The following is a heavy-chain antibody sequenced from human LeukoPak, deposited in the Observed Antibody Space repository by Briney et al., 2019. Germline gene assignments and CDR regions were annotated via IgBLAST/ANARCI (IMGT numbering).Heavy chain of an antibody. Sequence: GGSLRLSCAASGFTFSGYYMNWIRQAPGRGRECLSYISSSGNILYYADSVKGRFAISRDNAKNSVFLQMNSLRAEDTAVYYCATWIWFGDPRGFDYWGQGTLVTVSS. CDR2: ISSSGNIL. CDR3: ATWIWFGDPRGFDY. J-gene: IGHJ4*02. V-gene: IGHV3-11*01. CDR1: GFTFSGYY. D-gene: IGHD3-10*01.